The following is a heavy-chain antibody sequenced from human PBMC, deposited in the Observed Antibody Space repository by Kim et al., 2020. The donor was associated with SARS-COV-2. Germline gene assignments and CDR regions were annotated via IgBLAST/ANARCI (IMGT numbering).Heavy chain of an antibody. Sequence: VKGRFTISRDKSKNTLYLQMNSLRAEDTAVYYCAKMYSSSSGYYYYYMDVWGKGTTVTVSS. J-gene: IGHJ6*03. CDR3: AKMYSSSSGYYYYYMDV. D-gene: IGHD6-6*01. V-gene: IGHV3-23*01.